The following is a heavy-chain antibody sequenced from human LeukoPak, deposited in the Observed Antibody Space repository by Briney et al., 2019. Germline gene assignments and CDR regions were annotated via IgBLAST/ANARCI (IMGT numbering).Heavy chain of an antibody. Sequence: ASVKVSCRASGYTFTGYYMHWVRQAPGQGLEWMGWINPNSGGTNYAQKFQGRVTMTRDTSISTAYMELSRLRSDDTAVYYCARGGSSWPTDDFDYWGQGTLVTVSS. CDR3: ARGGSSWPTDDFDY. CDR1: GYTFTGYY. J-gene: IGHJ4*02. CDR2: INPNSGGT. D-gene: IGHD6-13*01. V-gene: IGHV1-2*02.